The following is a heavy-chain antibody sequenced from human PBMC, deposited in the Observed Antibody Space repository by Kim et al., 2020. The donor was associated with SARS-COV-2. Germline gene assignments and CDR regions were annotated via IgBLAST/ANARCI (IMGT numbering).Heavy chain of an antibody. V-gene: IGHV4-39*01. CDR1: GGSISSSSYY. J-gene: IGHJ6*02. D-gene: IGHD1-26*01. Sequence: SETLSLTCTVSGGSISSSSYYWGWIRQPPGKGLEWIGSIYYSGSTYYNPSLKSRVTISVDTSKNQFSLKLSSVTAADTAVYYCASVGWELLLRGYYYGMDVWGQGTTVTVSS. CDR3: ASVGWELLLRGYYYGMDV. CDR2: IYYSGST.